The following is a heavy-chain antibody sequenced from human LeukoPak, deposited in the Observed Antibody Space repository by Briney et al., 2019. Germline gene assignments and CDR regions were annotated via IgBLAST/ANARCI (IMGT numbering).Heavy chain of an antibody. J-gene: IGHJ4*02. CDR2: INHAGTA. Sequence: SETLSLTCAVSGGSISSSNWWSWVRQPPGKGLEWIGEINHAGTADYNPSLKSRVTISVDTSKNQFSLKLNSVTPADTAVYYCARLNLEYLYSSGPNDYWGQGTLVTVSS. V-gene: IGHV4-4*02. CDR1: GGSISSSNW. CDR3: ARLNLEYLYSSGPNDY. D-gene: IGHD3-10*01.